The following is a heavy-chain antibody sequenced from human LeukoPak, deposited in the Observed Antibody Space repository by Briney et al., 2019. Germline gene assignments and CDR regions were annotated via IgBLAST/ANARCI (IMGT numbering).Heavy chain of an antibody. CDR3: AKVRGNAFDI. J-gene: IGHJ3*02. CDR1: GGSFSGYY. Sequence: ETLSLTCAVYGGSFSGYYWSWIRQPPGKGLEWVSAISGSGGSTYYADSVKGRFTISRDNSKNTLYLQMNSLRAEDTAVYYCAKVRGNAFDIWGQGTMVTVSS. V-gene: IGHV3-23*01. CDR2: ISGSGGST.